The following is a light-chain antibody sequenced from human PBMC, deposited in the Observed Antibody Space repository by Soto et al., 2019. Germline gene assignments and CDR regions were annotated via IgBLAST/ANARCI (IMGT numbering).Light chain of an antibody. V-gene: IGLV1-40*01. CDR3: QSFDSSLSASV. Sequence: QSVLTQPPSVSGAPGQRVTISRTGNSSNIGAGYDVHWYQQLPGTAPKLLINGNNNRPSGVPDRFSGSKSGTSASLAITGLQSEDEADYYCQSFDSSLSASVFGGGTKLTVL. CDR2: GNN. J-gene: IGLJ3*02. CDR1: SSNIGAGYD.